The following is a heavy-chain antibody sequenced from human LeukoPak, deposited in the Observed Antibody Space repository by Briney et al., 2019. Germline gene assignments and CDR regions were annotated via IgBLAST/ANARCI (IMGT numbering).Heavy chain of an antibody. CDR1: GGSISSYY. CDR3: ARAPRTGYDAFDI. Sequence: SETLSLTCTVSGGSISSYYWSWIRQPPGKGLEWTGYIYYSGSTNYTPSLKSRVTISVDTSKNQFSLKLSSVTAADTAVYYCARAPRTGYDAFDIWGQGTMVTVSS. V-gene: IGHV4-59*01. D-gene: IGHD3/OR15-3a*01. J-gene: IGHJ3*02. CDR2: IYYSGST.